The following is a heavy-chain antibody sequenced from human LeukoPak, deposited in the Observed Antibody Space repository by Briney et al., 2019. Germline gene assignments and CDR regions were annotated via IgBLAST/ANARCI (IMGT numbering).Heavy chain of an antibody. V-gene: IGHV3-15*01. CDR3: AKDKKGGPATCFDY. D-gene: IGHD2-2*01. CDR1: GLTFSNAW. J-gene: IGHJ4*02. Sequence: GGSLRLSCAASGLTFSNAWMSWVRQAPGTGLEWVGRIKSKTDGGTTDYAAPVKGRFTISRDNSKNTLYLQMNSLRAEDTAVYYCAKDKKGGPATCFDYWGQGTLVTVSS. CDR2: IKSKTDGGTT.